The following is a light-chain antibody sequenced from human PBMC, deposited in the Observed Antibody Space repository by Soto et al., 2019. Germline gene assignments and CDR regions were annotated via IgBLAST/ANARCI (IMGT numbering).Light chain of an antibody. V-gene: IGLV2-23*02. CDR2: EVN. J-gene: IGLJ3*02. CDR1: SSDVGSYNL. CDR3: CSYAGSSTFPWV. Sequence: QSALTQPASVSGSPGQSITISCTGTSSDVGSYNLVSWFQRHPGKAPKLMIFEVNKRPSGVSNRFSGSKSGHTASLTSSGLQAEDEADYYCCSYAGSSTFPWVFGGGTKLTVL.